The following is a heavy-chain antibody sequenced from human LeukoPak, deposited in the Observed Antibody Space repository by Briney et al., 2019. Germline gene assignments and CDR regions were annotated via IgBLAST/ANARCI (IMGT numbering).Heavy chain of an antibody. CDR2: ISGYNGYT. CDR3: AKDSVYLRSGGSWLGGWFDP. V-gene: IGHV1-18*01. CDR1: GYIFTGYG. D-gene: IGHD2-15*01. J-gene: IGHJ5*02. Sequence: ASVKVSCTASGYIFTGYGLSWVRQPPGPGLERMGWISGYNGYTNYAQKVQDRVTMTTNTSTSTAYMELRSQRTDDTAVDNGAKDSVYLRSGGSWLGGWFDPWGQGTLVTVSS.